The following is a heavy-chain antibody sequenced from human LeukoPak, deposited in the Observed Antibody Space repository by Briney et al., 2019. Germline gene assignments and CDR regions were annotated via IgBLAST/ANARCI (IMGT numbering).Heavy chain of an antibody. CDR2: ISTSSSYI. CDR3: ARGNYDSSGLIDY. V-gene: IGHV3-21*01. Sequence: GGSLRLSCVVSGFTFSSYTMNWVRQAPGKGLEWVSSISTSSSYIFYADSVKGRFTISRDNAKNSLYLQMNSLRAEDTAVYYCARGNYDSSGLIDYWGQGTLVTVSS. D-gene: IGHD3-22*01. CDR1: GFTFSSYT. J-gene: IGHJ4*02.